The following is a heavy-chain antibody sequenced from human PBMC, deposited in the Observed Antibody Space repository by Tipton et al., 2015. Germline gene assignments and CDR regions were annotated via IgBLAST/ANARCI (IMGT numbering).Heavy chain of an antibody. V-gene: IGHV4-59*03. Sequence: TLSLTCTVSGGSMNNFYWSWIRQPPGTGVEWIGYVDYSGSTNYNPSLKSRVTISVDTSKNQFSLKLSSVTAADTAVYYCAALYCSSSNCHSWFDPWGQGTLVTVSS. J-gene: IGHJ5*02. D-gene: IGHD2-2*01. CDR1: GGSMNNFY. CDR2: VDYSGST. CDR3: AALYCSSSNCHSWFDP.